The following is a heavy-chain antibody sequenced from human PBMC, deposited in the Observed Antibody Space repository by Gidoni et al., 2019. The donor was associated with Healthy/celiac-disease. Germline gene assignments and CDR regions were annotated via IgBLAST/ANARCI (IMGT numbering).Heavy chain of an antibody. D-gene: IGHD3-3*01. Sequence: QVQLVQSGSELTKPGASVTVSCKASGYTFPSYAMNWVRQAPGQGLEWMGWINTNTGKPTYAKGLTGRFVFSLDTSVSTAYLQMCSLKAEDTAVYYWASDTIFGVVTHPGGMDVWGQGTTVTVSS. CDR2: INTNTGKP. J-gene: IGHJ6*02. CDR3: ASDTIFGVVTHPGGMDV. V-gene: IGHV7-4-1*01. CDR1: GYTFPSYA.